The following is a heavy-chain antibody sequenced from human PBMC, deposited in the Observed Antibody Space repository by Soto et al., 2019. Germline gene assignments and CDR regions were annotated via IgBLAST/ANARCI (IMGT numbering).Heavy chain of an antibody. CDR2: SSASGADT. Sequence: GGSLRLSCAASGFTFTTYAMTWVRQAPGRGLEWVSGSSASGADTYYADSVKGRFTVSRDNSKNTLYLQMNSLRAEDTAVYYCAKVLPGLWLDYYYYYGMDVWGQGTTVTVSS. D-gene: IGHD5-18*01. V-gene: IGHV3-23*01. CDR1: GFTFTTYA. CDR3: AKVLPGLWLDYYYYYGMDV. J-gene: IGHJ6*02.